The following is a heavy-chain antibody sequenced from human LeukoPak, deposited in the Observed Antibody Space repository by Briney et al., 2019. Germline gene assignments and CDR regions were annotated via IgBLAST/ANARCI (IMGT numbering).Heavy chain of an antibody. D-gene: IGHD1-26*01. CDR3: ARAGWDQGSNDY. V-gene: IGHV3-23*01. CDR1: GFTFSIYA. CDR2: ITSSGETT. J-gene: IGHJ4*02. Sequence: PGGSLRLSCAASGFTFSIYAMSWVRQAPGKGLEWVSSITSSGETTYYAGSVKGQFTISRDNSKNTVYLQMNSLRAEDTALYYCARAGWDQGSNDYWGQGTLVTVSS.